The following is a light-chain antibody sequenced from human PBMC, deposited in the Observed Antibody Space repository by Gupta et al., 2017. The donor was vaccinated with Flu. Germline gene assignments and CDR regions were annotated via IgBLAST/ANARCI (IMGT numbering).Light chain of an antibody. CDR3: QQSDRTPLLT. CDR1: QSIRNY. Sequence: SSLSASVGDRVTITCRASQSIRNYLNWYQHKPGEAPKLLVYRASSLQSGVPSRFSGSGYGTDFTLTISSRQPEDCATYFCQQSDRTPLLTFGHGTKVDIK. J-gene: IGKJ1*01. CDR2: RAS. V-gene: IGKV1-39*01.